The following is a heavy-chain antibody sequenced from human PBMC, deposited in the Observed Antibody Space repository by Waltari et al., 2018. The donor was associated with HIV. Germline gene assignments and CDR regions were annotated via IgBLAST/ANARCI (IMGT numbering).Heavy chain of an antibody. D-gene: IGHD3-22*01. CDR2: ISSSSIYI. V-gene: IGHV3-21*01. J-gene: IGHJ6*02. Sequence: VKPGGSLRLSCAASGFTFSSYSMNWVRQAPGKGLEWVSSISSSSIYISYADSVKGRFTISRDNAKNSLYLQMNSLRAEDTAVYYCARQDSSGGNYYYGMDVWGQGTTVTVSS. CDR1: GFTFSSYS. CDR3: ARQDSSGGNYYYGMDV.